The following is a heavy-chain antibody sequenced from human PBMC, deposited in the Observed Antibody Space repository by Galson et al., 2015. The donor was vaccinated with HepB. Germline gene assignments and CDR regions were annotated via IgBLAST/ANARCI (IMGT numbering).Heavy chain of an antibody. CDR3: ARGPLAVLMVYASGSWFDP. D-gene: IGHD2-8*01. CDR2: IWYDGSNK. J-gene: IGHJ5*02. V-gene: IGHV3-33*01. CDR1: GFTFSSYG. Sequence: SLRLSCAASGFTFSSYGMHWVRQAPGKGLEWVAVIWYDGSNKYYADSVKGRFTISRDNSKNTLYLQMDSLRAEDTAVYYCARGPLAVLMVYASGSWFDPWGQGTLVTVSS.